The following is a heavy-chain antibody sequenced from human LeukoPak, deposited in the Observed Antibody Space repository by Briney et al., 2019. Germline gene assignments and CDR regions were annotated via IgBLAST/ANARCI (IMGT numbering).Heavy chain of an antibody. CDR2: IDPDGSST. Sequence: GGSLRLSCEASGFTFSQYWMHWVRQAPGKGLVWVSRIDPDGSSTNYADSVKGRLTISRDNAKNTLYLQLNSLRAEDTAVYYCAREDYSNYAPYFDYWGQGTLVTVSS. V-gene: IGHV3-74*01. J-gene: IGHJ4*02. D-gene: IGHD4-4*01. CDR3: AREDYSNYAPYFDY. CDR1: GFTFSQYW.